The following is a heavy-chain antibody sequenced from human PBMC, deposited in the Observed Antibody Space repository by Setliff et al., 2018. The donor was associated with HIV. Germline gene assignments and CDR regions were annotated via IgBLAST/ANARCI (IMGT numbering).Heavy chain of an antibody. J-gene: IGHJ4*02. CDR2: INHSGST. D-gene: IGHD6-19*01. Sequence: PSETLSLTCAVYGESFSACFWSWIRQPPGKGLEWIGLINHSGSTNYNPSLKSRVTISLGTSKNQFSLKMTSVTAADTAVYYCATGITVAPDYWGQGSLVTVSS. CDR3: ATGITVAPDY. CDR1: GESFSACF. V-gene: IGHV4-34*01.